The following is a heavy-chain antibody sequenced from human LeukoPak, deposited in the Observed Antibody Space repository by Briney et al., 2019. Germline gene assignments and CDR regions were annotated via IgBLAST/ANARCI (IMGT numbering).Heavy chain of an antibody. D-gene: IGHD2-15*01. CDR1: GFTFNDYG. CDR2: ITWNGEII. V-gene: IGHV3-20*04. CDR3: ARGGGSIRHSYYYYVDV. J-gene: IGHJ6*03. Sequence: GGSLRLSCEAYGFTFNDYGMSWVRQAPGQGPEWVSGITWNGEIIDYAASVKGRFTIPRDNAKNSLYLRMNSLRDEDTAFYYCARGGGSIRHSYYYYVDVWGKGTSVTVSS.